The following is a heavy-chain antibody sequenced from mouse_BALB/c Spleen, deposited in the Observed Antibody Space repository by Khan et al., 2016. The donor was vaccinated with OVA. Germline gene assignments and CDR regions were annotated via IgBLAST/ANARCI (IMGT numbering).Heavy chain of an antibody. D-gene: IGHD1-1*01. J-gene: IGHJ2*01. V-gene: IGHV5-17*02. CDR3: ATSYYYGYYFDY. Sequence: EVHLVESGGGLVQPGGSRKLSCAASGFTFSSYGMHWVRQAPEKGLEWVAYISGDSSTIYYTDTVKGRFTISRDNPKNTLSLQMTSLMSEDTAMDYCATSYYYGYYFDYWGPGTTLTVSS. CDR2: ISGDSSTI. CDR1: GFTFSSYG.